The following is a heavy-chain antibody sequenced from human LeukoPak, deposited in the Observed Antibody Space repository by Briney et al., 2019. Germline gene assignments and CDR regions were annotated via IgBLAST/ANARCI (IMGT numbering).Heavy chain of an antibody. J-gene: IGHJ4*02. CDR3: ARGVLLWFGELSYFDY. CDR2: INPNSGGT. D-gene: IGHD3-10*01. CDR1: GYTFTGYY. V-gene: IGHV1-2*02. Sequence: ASVKVSCKASGYTFTGYYMHWVRQAPGQGLEWMGWINPNSGGTNYAQKFQGRVTMTRDTSISTAYMELSRLRSDDTAVYYCARGVLLWFGELSYFDYWGQGTLVTVSS.